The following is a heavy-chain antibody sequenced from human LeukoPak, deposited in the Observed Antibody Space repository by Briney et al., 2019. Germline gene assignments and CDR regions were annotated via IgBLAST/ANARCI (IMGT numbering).Heavy chain of an antibody. V-gene: IGHV1-69*05. CDR2: IIPIFGTA. CDR1: GGTFSSYA. D-gene: IGHD3-22*01. J-gene: IGHJ3*02. CDR3: ARGDSSTDAFDI. Sequence: GASVKVSCKASGGTFSSYAISWVRRAPGQGLEWMGGIIPIFGTANYAQKFQGRVTITTDESTSTAYMELSSLRSEDTAVYYCARGDSSTDAFDIWGRGTMVTVSS.